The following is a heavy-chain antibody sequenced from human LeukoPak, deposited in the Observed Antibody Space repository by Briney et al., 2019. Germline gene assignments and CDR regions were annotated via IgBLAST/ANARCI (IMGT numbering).Heavy chain of an antibody. V-gene: IGHV3-48*03. CDR2: ISSSGSTI. Sequence: GGSLRLSCAASGVTFSSYEMNWVRQAPGKGLEWVSYISSSGSTIYYADSAKGRFTISRDNAKNSLYLQMNSLRAEDTAVYYCARYYGVDIDYWGQGTLVTVSS. D-gene: IGHD3-10*01. CDR1: GVTFSSYE. CDR3: ARYYGVDIDY. J-gene: IGHJ4*02.